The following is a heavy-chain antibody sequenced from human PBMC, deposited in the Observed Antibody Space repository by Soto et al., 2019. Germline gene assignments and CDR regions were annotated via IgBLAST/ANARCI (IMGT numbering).Heavy chain of an antibody. CDR1: VDAITKYY. J-gene: IGHJ4*02. Sequence: SEALSLTCTVSVDAITKYYWSWIRQTAGKGLEWIGRVYMSGSTNYNPSLKSRVTMSIDTSNNHFSLDLKSVTAADTAVYYCARTGGAAYYFDCWGQGGLVTVSS. V-gene: IGHV4-4*07. CDR3: ARTGGAAYYFDC. CDR2: VYMSGST. D-gene: IGHD3-16*01.